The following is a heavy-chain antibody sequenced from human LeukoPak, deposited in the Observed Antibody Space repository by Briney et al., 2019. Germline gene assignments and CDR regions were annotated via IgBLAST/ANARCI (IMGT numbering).Heavy chain of an antibody. V-gene: IGHV3-7*03. Sequence: GGSLRLSCAASQFTFSNYWMSWVRQAPGKGLEWVASIKQDESEKYYVDSMKGRFTISRDNAKNSVSLQMGSLRVEDTAVYYCARQSSGRYSLFFDYWGQGILVTVSS. CDR1: QFTFSNYW. J-gene: IGHJ4*02. CDR2: IKQDESEK. CDR3: ARQSSGRYSLFFDY. D-gene: IGHD1-26*01.